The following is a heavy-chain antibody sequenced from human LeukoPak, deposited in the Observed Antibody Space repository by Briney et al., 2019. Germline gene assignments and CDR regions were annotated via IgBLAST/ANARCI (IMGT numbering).Heavy chain of an antibody. CDR3: ARLRFDFWSSYTHPYFDY. CDR2: IYYSGTT. Sequence: PSETLSLTCTVSGGSISSSSYSWGWIRQPPGKGLEWIGSIYYSGTTYYNPSLRSRVTISVDTSKIQFSLKLSSVAATDTAVYFCARLRFDFWSSYTHPYFDYWGQETLVTVSS. J-gene: IGHJ4*02. D-gene: IGHD3-3*01. V-gene: IGHV4-39*01. CDR1: GGSISSSSYS.